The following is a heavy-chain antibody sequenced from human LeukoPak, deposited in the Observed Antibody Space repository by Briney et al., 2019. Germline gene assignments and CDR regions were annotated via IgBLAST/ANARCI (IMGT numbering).Heavy chain of an antibody. CDR2: INHSGST. CDR1: GDSVTGGLYY. J-gene: IGHJ5*02. Sequence: PSQTLSLTCSVSGDSVTGGLYYWSWIRQPPGKGLEWIGEINHSGSTNYNPSLRSRVTISVDTSKNQFSLKLSSVTAADTAVYYCARGPYSSSRRWFDPWGQGTLVTVSS. V-gene: IGHV4-34*01. CDR3: ARGPYSSSRRWFDP. D-gene: IGHD6-13*01.